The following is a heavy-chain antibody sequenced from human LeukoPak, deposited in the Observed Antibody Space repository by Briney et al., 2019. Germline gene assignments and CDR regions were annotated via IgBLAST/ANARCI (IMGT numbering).Heavy chain of an antibody. Sequence: ASVKVSCKASGYTFTSYGISWVRQAPGQGLEWMGWISAYNGNTNYAQKLQGRVTMTTDTSTSTAYMEVRSLRSDDTAVYYCARDRHDYYYDSSGYYDYWGQGTLVTVSS. V-gene: IGHV1-18*01. J-gene: IGHJ4*02. D-gene: IGHD3-22*01. CDR2: ISAYNGNT. CDR3: ARDRHDYYYDSSGYYDY. CDR1: GYTFTSYG.